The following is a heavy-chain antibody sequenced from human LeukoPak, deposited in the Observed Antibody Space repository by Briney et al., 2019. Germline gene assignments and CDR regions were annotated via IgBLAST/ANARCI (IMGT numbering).Heavy chain of an antibody. CDR3: AKDRGRWLQLGVDY. V-gene: IGHV3-30*18. D-gene: IGHD5-24*01. CDR1: GFSFSSYN. J-gene: IGHJ4*02. CDR2: ISYDGSNK. Sequence: GGSLRLSCAASGFSFSSYNMSWVRQAPGKGLEWVAVISYDGSNKYYADSVKGRFTISRDNSKNTLYLQMNSLRAEDTAVYYCAKDRGRWLQLGVDYWGQGTLVTVSS.